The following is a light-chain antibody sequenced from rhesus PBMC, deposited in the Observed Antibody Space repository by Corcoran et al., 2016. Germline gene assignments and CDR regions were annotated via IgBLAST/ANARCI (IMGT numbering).Light chain of an antibody. J-gene: IGKJ2*01. Sequence: DIVMTQTPLSLPITPGEPASISCRSSQSLLRSNGNTYLHWYLQKPGPSPQLLIYGGSNRASGVPDRFSGSGSGSDFTLKISKVEAEDVGVYYCVQAIAFPYSFGQGTKVEIK. CDR2: GGS. CDR1: QSLLRSNGNTY. CDR3: VQAIAFPYS. V-gene: IGKV2-72*02.